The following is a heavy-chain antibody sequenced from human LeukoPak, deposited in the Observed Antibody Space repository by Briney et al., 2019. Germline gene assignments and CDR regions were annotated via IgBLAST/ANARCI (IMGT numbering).Heavy chain of an antibody. D-gene: IGHD3-10*01. V-gene: IGHV4-59*08. CDR3: ARRGRSPGFAGKFTHYYYMDV. CDR2: LYDSGST. J-gene: IGHJ6*03. Sequence: SETLSLTCTVSGGSIISDSWTWIRQPPGKELEWIGYLYDSGSTKYNPSLKSRVTISVDTSKSQFSLKVTSVTAADTAVYFCARRGRSPGFAGKFTHYYYMDVWGEGTAVTFSS. CDR1: GGSIISDS.